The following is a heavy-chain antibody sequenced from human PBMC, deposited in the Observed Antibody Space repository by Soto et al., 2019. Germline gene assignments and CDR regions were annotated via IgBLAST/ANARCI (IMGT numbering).Heavy chain of an antibody. V-gene: IGHV3-43*01. CDR3: AKASSIAATIDY. D-gene: IGHD6-6*01. Sequence: SLRLSCAASGFTFDDYTMHWVRQAPGKGLEWVSLISWDGGSTYYADSVKGRFTISRDNSKNSLYLQMNSLRTEDTALYYCAKASSIAATIDYWGQGTLVTVSS. J-gene: IGHJ4*02. CDR2: ISWDGGST. CDR1: GFTFDDYT.